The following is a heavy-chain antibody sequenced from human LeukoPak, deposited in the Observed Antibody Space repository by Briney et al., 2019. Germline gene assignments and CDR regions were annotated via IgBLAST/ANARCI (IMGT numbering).Heavy chain of an antibody. CDR1: GFSFGSYG. J-gene: IGHJ4*02. CDR2: ISHEGSSQ. V-gene: IGHV3-30*03. Sequence: GGSLRLSCAASGFSFGSYGMHWVRQAPGKGLEWVAVISHEGSSQYYGDSVKGRFTNSRDNSKNMVYLQMNSLRTEDTAVYYCARTREQWQVLDYWGQGTLVTVSS. CDR3: ARTREQWQVLDY. D-gene: IGHD6-19*01.